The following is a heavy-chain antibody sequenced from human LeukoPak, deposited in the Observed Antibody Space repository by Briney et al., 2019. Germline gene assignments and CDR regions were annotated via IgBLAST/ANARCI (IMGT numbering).Heavy chain of an antibody. CDR1: GFTFGGSA. CDR3: TRRSDFDNSGYQY. CDR2: IGTKANSYAT. V-gene: IGHV3-73*01. Sequence: GGSLKLSCAASGFTFGGSAMHWVRQASGKGLEWIGRIGTKANSYATAYAASVKGRFTISRDDSKNTAYLQMNSLKTEDTAVYYCTRRSDFDNSGYQYWGQGTLVTVSS. J-gene: IGHJ4*02. D-gene: IGHD3-22*01.